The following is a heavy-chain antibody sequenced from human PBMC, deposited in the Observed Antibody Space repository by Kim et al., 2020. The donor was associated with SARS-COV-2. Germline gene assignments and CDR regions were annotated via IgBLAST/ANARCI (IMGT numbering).Heavy chain of an antibody. Sequence: QKFQGRVTMTRNTSISTAYMELSSLRSEDTAVYYCARSLSSGGVTDAFDIWGQGTMVTVSS. V-gene: IGHV1-8*01. J-gene: IGHJ3*02. D-gene: IGHD3-16*01. CDR3: ARSLSSGGVTDAFDI.